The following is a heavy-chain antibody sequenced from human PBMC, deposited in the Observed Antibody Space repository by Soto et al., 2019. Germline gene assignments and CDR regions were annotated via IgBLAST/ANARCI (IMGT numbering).Heavy chain of an antibody. CDR2: ISGSGGST. V-gene: IGHV3-23*01. J-gene: IGHJ6*03. Sequence: GGSLRLSCAASGFTFSSYAMSWVRQAPGKGLEWVSAISGSGGSTYYADSVKGRFTISRDNSKNTLYLQMNSLRAEDTAVYYCAKGGAALGGGRSTYYYYYMDVWGKGTTVTVSS. CDR3: AKGGAALGGGRSTYYYYYMDV. CDR1: GFTFSSYA. D-gene: IGHD3-16*01.